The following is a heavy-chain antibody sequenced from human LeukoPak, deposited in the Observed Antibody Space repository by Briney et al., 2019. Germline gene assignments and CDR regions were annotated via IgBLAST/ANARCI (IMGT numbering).Heavy chain of an antibody. V-gene: IGHV4-34*01. CDR3: ARGGLGMRLSVWDYYYGMDV. Sequence: SETLSLTCAVYGGSFSGYYWSWIRQPPGKGLEWIGEINHSGSTNYNPSLKSRVTISVDTSKSQFSLKLSSVTAADTAVYYCARGGLGMRLSVWDYYYGMDVWGQGTTVTVSS. D-gene: IGHD6-19*01. CDR1: GGSFSGYY. J-gene: IGHJ6*02. CDR2: INHSGST.